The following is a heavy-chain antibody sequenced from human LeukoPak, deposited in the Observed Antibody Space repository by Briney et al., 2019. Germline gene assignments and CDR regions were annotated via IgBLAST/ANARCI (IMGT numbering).Heavy chain of an antibody. CDR3: ARGPVWGLDY. CDR1: GFSLIVYY. J-gene: IGHJ4*02. V-gene: IGHV1-2*02. D-gene: IGHD7-27*01. Sequence: ASVKVSCRASGFSLIVYYMHWVRQAPGQGLEWMGWIDPKSGGTSSAQSFQGRLTMTSDTSISTVYMELSGLRSDDTAIYYCARGPVWGLDYWGLGTLVTVSS. CDR2: IDPKSGGT.